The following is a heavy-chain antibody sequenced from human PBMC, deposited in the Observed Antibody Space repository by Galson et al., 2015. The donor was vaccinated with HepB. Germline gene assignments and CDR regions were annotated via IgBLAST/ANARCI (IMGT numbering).Heavy chain of an antibody. CDR1: GFTFSSYA. CDR3: AKDPLSGTTGYYFDY. Sequence: SLRLSCAASGFTFSSYAMSWVRQAPGKGLEWVSAISGSGGGTYYADSVKGRFTISRDNSKNTLYLQMNSLRAEDTAVYYCAKDPLSGTTGYYFDYWAQGTLVTVSS. CDR2: ISGSGGGT. D-gene: IGHD4-17*01. J-gene: IGHJ4*02. V-gene: IGHV3-23*01.